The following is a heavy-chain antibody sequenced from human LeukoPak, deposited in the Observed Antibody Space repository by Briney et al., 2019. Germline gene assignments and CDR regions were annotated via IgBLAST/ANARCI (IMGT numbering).Heavy chain of an antibody. D-gene: IGHD6-13*01. CDR2: ISGSGSKT. Sequence: GGSLRLSCAASGFTVSSYAMSWVRRAPGKGLEWVSAISGSGSKTYCADSVKGRFTISRDNSKNTLYLQMNSLRAEDTAVYYCAKCPTGYTKTFDSWGQGTLVTVSS. J-gene: IGHJ4*02. V-gene: IGHV3-23*01. CDR3: AKCPTGYTKTFDS. CDR1: GFTVSSYA.